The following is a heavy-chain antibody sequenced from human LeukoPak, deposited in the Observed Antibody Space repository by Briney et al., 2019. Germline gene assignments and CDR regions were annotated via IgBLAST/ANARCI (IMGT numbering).Heavy chain of an antibody. CDR2: ISSSSSYI. CDR1: GFTFRSYP. CDR3: ARDAYYDFWSDEAYYFDY. Sequence: GGSLRLSCAASGFTFRSYPMTWVRQAPGKGLEWVSSISSSSSYIYYADSVKGRFTISRDNAKNSLYLQMNSLRAEDTAVYYCARDAYYDFWSDEAYYFDYWGQGTLVTVSS. D-gene: IGHD3-3*01. J-gene: IGHJ4*02. V-gene: IGHV3-21*04.